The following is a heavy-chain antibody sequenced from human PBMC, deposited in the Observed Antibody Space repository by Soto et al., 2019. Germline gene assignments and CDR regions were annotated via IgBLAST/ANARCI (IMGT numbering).Heavy chain of an antibody. CDR3: ARHGVSMGGYSSSWAHFDY. D-gene: IGHD6-13*01. CDR1: GGSISSYY. CDR2: IYYSGST. V-gene: IGHV4-59*08. Sequence: SETLSLTCTVSGGSISSYYWSWIRQPPGKGLEWIGYIYYSGSTNYNPSLKSRVTISVDTSKNQFSLKLSSVTAADTAVYYCARHGVSMGGYSSSWAHFDYWGQGTLVTVS. J-gene: IGHJ4*02.